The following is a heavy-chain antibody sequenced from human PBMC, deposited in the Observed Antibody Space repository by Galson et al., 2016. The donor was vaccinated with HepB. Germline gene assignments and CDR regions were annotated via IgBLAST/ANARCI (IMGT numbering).Heavy chain of an antibody. J-gene: IGHJ5*01. CDR1: WDSVSSNSAA. V-gene: IGHV6-1*01. D-gene: IGHD3-22*01. CDR3: ARTPVVVLGFWFDS. CDR2: TYYRSKWYY. Sequence: CAISWDSVSSNSAAWDWIRQSPSRGLGWLGRTYYRSKWYYDYAVSVKNRITINPDTSKNQFSLHLNSVTPEDTAVYYCARTPVVVLGFWFDSWGQGTRVTVSS.